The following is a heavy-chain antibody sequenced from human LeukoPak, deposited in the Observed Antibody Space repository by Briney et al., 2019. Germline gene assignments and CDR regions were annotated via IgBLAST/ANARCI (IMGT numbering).Heavy chain of an antibody. CDR1: GFNFGDYV. D-gene: IGHD3-22*01. V-gene: IGHV3-49*04. J-gene: IGHJ3*02. CDR3: TRRYNYDSSGYYYVRDAFDI. Sequence: GGSLRLSCTASGFNFGDYVMSWVRQPPGKGLEWVGFIRSKAYGGTAKNAASVKGRFTISRDDSRSIAYLQMNSLKTEDTAVYYCTRRYNYDSSGYYYVRDAFDIWGQGTMVTVSS. CDR2: IRSKAYGGTA.